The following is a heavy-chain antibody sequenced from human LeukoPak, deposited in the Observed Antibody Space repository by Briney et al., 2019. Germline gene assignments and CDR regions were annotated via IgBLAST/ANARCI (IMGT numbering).Heavy chain of an antibody. V-gene: IGHV4-59*01. CDR3: ARVRGDYDILTGYYYGGAFDI. Sequence: SETLSLTCTVSGGSISSYYWSWIRQPPGKGLEWIGYIYYSGSTNYNPSLKSRVTISVDTSKNQFSLKLSSVTAADTAVYYCARVRGDYDILTGYYYGGAFDIWGQGTMATVSS. CDR2: IYYSGST. CDR1: GGSISSYY. D-gene: IGHD3-9*01. J-gene: IGHJ3*02.